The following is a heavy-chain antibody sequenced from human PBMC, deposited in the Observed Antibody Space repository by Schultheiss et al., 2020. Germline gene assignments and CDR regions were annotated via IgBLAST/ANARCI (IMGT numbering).Heavy chain of an antibody. CDR3: ARMMTTVTTFDY. Sequence: ASVKVSCKASGSTFTSYYMHWVRQAPGQGLEWMGIINPSGGSTSYAQKFQGRVTMTRDTSTSTVYMELSSLRSEDTAVYYCARMMTTVTTFDYWGQGTLVTVSS. D-gene: IGHD4-11*01. J-gene: IGHJ4*02. V-gene: IGHV1-46*03. CDR1: GSTFTSYY. CDR2: INPSGGST.